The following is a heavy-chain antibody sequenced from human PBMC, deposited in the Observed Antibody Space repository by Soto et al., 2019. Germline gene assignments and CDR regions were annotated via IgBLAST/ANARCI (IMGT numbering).Heavy chain of an antibody. CDR3: ARAPLWFGEGHYYYYYMDV. J-gene: IGHJ6*03. V-gene: IGHV1-3*01. CDR1: GYTFTSYA. Sequence: QVQLVQSGAEVKKPGASVKVSCKASGYTFTSYAMHWVRQAPGQRLEWMGWINAGNGNTKYSQKFQGRVTITRDTSASTAYMELSSLRPEDTAVYYCARAPLWFGEGHYYYYYMDVWGKGTTVTVSS. D-gene: IGHD3-10*01. CDR2: INAGNGNT.